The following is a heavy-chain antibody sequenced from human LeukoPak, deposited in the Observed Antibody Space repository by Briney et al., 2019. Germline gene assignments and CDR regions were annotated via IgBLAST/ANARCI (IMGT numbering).Heavy chain of an antibody. CDR1: GYTFTGYY. CDR3: ARDASGWGVANWFDP. D-gene: IGHD3-16*01. J-gene: IGHJ5*02. Sequence: ASVKVSCKASGYTFTGYYMYWVRQAPGQGLEWMGWINPNSGGTNYTQKFQGRVTMTRDTSISTTYMELSRLRSDGTTVYYCARDASGWGVANWFDPWGQGTLVTVSS. CDR2: INPNSGGT. V-gene: IGHV1-2*02.